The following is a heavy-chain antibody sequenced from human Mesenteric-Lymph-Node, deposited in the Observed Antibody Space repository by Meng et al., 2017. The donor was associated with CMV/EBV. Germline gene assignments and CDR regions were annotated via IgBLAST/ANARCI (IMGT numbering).Heavy chain of an antibody. J-gene: IGHJ6*02. Sequence: GGSLRLSCKDSGYSFTSYWIGWVRQMSGKGLEWMGIIYPGDSDTRYSPSFQGQVTISADKSISTAYLQWSSLKASDTAMYYCARSIAVAGYYYYYGMDVWGQGTTVTVSS. CDR3: ARSIAVAGYYYYYGMDV. CDR2: IYPGDSDT. D-gene: IGHD6-19*01. V-gene: IGHV5-51*01. CDR1: GYSFTSYW.